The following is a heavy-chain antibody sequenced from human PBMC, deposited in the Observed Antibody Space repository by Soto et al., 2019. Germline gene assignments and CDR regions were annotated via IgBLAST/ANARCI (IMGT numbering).Heavy chain of an antibody. Sequence: EVQLVESGGGLVKPGGSLRLSCAASGFTFSNAWMSWVRQAPGKGLEWVGRIKTKTDGGTTDYAATVKGRITISRDDSKNTLYLQMNSLKTEDTAVYYCTTSAEQWLFDYWGQGTLVIVSS. CDR2: IKTKTDGGTT. D-gene: IGHD6-19*01. CDR3: TTSAEQWLFDY. V-gene: IGHV3-15*01. J-gene: IGHJ4*02. CDR1: GFTFSNAW.